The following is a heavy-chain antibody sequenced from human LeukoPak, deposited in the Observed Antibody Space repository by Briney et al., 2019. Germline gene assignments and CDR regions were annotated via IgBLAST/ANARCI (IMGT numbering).Heavy chain of an antibody. CDR1: GGSFSGYY. D-gene: IGHD3-22*01. V-gene: IGHV4-34*01. J-gene: IGHJ4*02. Sequence: SETLSLTCAVYGGSFSGYYWSWIRQPPGKGLEWIGEINHSGSTNYNPSLKSRVTISVDTSKNQFSLKPSSVTAADTAVYYCARVVYYYDSSGIDYWGQGTLVTVSS. CDR3: ARVVYYYDSSGIDY. CDR2: INHSGST.